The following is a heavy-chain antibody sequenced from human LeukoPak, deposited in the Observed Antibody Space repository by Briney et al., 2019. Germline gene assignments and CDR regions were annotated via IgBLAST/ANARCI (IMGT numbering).Heavy chain of an antibody. CDR3: GRVVGGNYYGSETDDY. D-gene: IGHD3-10*01. Sequence: ASVKVSCKVSGYTLTELSMHWVRRAPGQGLEWMGWINPHTGGTNYAQKFQGRVTMTRDTSISTAYMELSRLTSDDTAVYYCGRVVGGNYYGSETDDYWGQGTLVTVSS. CDR1: GYTLTELS. V-gene: IGHV1-2*02. J-gene: IGHJ4*02. CDR2: INPHTGGT.